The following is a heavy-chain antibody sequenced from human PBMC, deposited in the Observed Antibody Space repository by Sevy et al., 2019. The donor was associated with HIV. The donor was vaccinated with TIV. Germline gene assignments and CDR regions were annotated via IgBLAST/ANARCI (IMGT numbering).Heavy chain of an antibody. Sequence: GGSLRLSCAASGFTLTEFAMSWVRQSPGKGLEWVSTINRGGGSTYYAYSVKGRFTISRDNSQNTLDLQMNSLRAEDTAVYYCAKDVVGGYYDSSGYSDHWGQGALVTVSS. CDR2: INRGGGST. CDR1: GFTLTEFA. J-gene: IGHJ4*02. V-gene: IGHV3-23*01. D-gene: IGHD3-22*01. CDR3: AKDVVGGYYDSSGYSDH.